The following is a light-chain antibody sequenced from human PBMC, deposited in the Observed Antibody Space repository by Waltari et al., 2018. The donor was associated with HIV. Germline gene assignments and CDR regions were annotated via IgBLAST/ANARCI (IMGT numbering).Light chain of an antibody. CDR2: GNS. CDR3: QSYDSNLSGL. CDR1: SSHIGAGYD. J-gene: IGLJ2*01. V-gene: IGLV1-40*01. Sequence: QSELTQPPSVSAAPGQRVTIPCPGRSSHIGAGYDVPWYQQVPGRAPKVVIYGNSNRPSGVPDRFSGSKSGSSASLVITGLQSEDEADYYCQSYDSNLSGLFGGGTKVTVL.